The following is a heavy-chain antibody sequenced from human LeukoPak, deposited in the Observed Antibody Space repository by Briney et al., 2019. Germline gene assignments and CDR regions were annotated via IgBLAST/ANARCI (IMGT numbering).Heavy chain of an antibody. CDR1: GFIFTGYF. V-gene: IGHV3-7*01. CDR2: IKHDGSEK. D-gene: IGHD3-3*01. J-gene: IGHJ4*02. CDR3: ATDRGWRTSGYYLYYFEY. Sequence: GGSLRLSCAASGFIFTGYFMSWVRQAPGKGLEWVASIKHDGSEKYYVDSVRGRFTISRDNTKNLLYLQMSSLRAEDTAVYYCATDRGWRTSGYYLYYFEYWGQGTLVTFSS.